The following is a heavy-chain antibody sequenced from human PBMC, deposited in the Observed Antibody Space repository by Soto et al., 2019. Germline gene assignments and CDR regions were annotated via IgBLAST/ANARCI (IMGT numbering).Heavy chain of an antibody. V-gene: IGHV3-74*01. CDR2: ITEDGSTT. J-gene: IGHJ4*02. Sequence: EVQLAESGGGLVQPGGSLRLSCAASGFTFSRFWMHWVRQAPGKGLVWVSRITEDGSTTTYADSVKGRFTISRDNAKNTVYLQMNSLRAEDTAVYYCATLNSFGSDYWGQGTVVTVSS. D-gene: IGHD3-10*01. CDR3: ATLNSFGSDY. CDR1: GFTFSRFW.